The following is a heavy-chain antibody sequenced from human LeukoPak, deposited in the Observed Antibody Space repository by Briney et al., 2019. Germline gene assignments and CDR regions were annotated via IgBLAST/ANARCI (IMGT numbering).Heavy chain of an antibody. CDR2: IKSKTDGGTT. D-gene: IGHD3-10*01. CDR3: TTDVPDYYGSGIDFKDY. CDR1: GFTLSNAW. J-gene: IGHJ4*02. V-gene: IGHV3-15*01. Sequence: PGGSLRLSCAASGFTLSNAWMSWVRQAPGKGLEWVGRIKSKTDGGTTDYAAPVKGRFTISRDDSKNTLYLQMNSLKTEDTAVYYCTTDVPDYYGSGIDFKDYWGQGTLVTVSS.